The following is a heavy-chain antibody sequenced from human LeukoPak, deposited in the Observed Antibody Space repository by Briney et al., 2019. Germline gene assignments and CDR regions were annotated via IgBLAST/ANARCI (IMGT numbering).Heavy chain of an antibody. CDR1: GFTFSRYG. J-gene: IGHJ4*02. D-gene: IGHD4/OR15-4a*01. Sequence: GGSLRLSCATSGFTFSRYGMSWVRQAPGKGLEWVSAISGNGADTYYADAVKGRFTISRDNLENMVYLQMNSLRAEDTAIYYCARRAGAYSHPYDYWGQGTLVTVSS. CDR3: ARRAGAYSHPYDY. V-gene: IGHV3-23*01. CDR2: ISGNGADT.